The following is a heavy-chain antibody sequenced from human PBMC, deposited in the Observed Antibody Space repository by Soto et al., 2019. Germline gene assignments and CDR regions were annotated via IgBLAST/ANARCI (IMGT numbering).Heavy chain of an antibody. J-gene: IGHJ3*02. CDR1: GGSISTGSYY. CDR3: AKHLGCRSVNCPDDGFDI. V-gene: IGHV4-39*01. Sequence: SETLSLTCTVSGGSISTGSYYWGWIRQPPGKGLEWIGSIYYSGNTHYNPSLQSRVSISVDTSKNQFSLKWSSVTAADTAVYYCAKHLGCRSVNCPDDGFDIWGQGTRVTVSS. CDR2: IYYSGNT. D-gene: IGHD2-2*01.